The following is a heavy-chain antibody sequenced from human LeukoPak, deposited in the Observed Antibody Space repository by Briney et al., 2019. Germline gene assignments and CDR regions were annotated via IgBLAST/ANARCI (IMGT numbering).Heavy chain of an antibody. J-gene: IGHJ6*02. CDR2: IFFSGTT. V-gene: IGHV4-39*01. Sequence: SETLSLTCTVSGGPISRSGYYWGWIRQPPGKGLEWIASIFFSGTTYYTPSLKSRLTISVDTSKNQFSLQLSSVTAADTAVYYCARLGGSYGMDVWGQGTTVTVSS. CDR3: ARLGGSYGMDV. D-gene: IGHD3-16*01. CDR1: GGPISRSGYY.